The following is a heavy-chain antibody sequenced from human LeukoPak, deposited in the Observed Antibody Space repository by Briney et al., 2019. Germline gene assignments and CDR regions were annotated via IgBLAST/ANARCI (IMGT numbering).Heavy chain of an antibody. J-gene: IGHJ6*03. CDR1: GASINSGGYY. CDR2: FSWST. CDR3: AREGSRATQHTDV. Sequence: SQTLSLTCTVSGASINSGGYYWSWIRQLPGKGLEWMGYFSWSTYYNPPLKSRITIALDTSTNQFSLKMNSVTAADTAVYFCAREGSRATQHTDVWGKGTTVTASS. D-gene: IGHD1-26*01. V-gene: IGHV4-31*03.